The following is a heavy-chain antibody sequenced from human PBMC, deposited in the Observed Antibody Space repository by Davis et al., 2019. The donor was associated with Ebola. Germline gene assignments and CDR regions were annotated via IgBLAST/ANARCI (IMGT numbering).Heavy chain of an antibody. CDR1: GFTFSSYG. CDR2: IKQDGSEK. J-gene: IGHJ4*02. D-gene: IGHD3-22*01. CDR3: ARDLIGAHQFGY. V-gene: IGHV3-7*01. Sequence: GESLKISCAASGFTFSSYGMHWVRQAPGKGLEWVANIKQDGSEKYYVDSVKGRFTISRDNAKNSLYLQMNSLRAEDTAVYYCARDLIGAHQFGYWGQGTLVTVSS.